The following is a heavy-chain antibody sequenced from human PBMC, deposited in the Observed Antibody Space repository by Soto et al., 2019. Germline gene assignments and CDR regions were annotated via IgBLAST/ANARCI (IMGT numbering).Heavy chain of an antibody. CDR1: GFTFSNYA. CDR3: AKAVAGDWYFDL. D-gene: IGHD6-19*01. CDR2: ISGNVGNI. Sequence: EVQLLESGGGLVQPGGSLRLACVASGFTFSNYAMSWVRQAPGKGLEWVSSISGNVGNIDYADSVKGRLTISRDNSKNTLYLQMSYLRAEDTAVYYCAKAVAGDWYFDLWGRGTLVTVSS. J-gene: IGHJ2*01. V-gene: IGHV3-23*01.